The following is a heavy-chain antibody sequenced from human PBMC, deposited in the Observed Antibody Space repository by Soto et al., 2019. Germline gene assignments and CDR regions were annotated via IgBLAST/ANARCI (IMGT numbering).Heavy chain of an antibody. V-gene: IGHV3-11*06. CDR2: ISSSSSYT. D-gene: IGHD3-22*01. J-gene: IGHJ4*01. CDR3: SRSGSPCYYDSSGYYPLDY. CDR1: GFTFSDYY. Sequence: GGSLSLCCAASGFTFSDYYMSWIRQAPGKGLEWVSYISSSSSYTNYADSVKGRVTISRDNAKNSLYLQMNSLRAEDTAVYYCSRSGSPCYYDSSGYYPLDYWGQGTLVTVSS.